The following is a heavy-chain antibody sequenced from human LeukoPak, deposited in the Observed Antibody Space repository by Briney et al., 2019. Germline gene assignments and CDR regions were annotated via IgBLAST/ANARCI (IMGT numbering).Heavy chain of an antibody. Sequence: PSETLSLTCTVSGGSISSYYWSWIRQPPGKGLEWIGYIYYSGSTNYNPSLKSRVTISVDTSKSQASLKLSSVTAADTAVYYCARDSRGGYGEFYVDYWGQGTLVTVSS. CDR3: ARDSRGGYGEFYVDY. D-gene: IGHD3-10*01. CDR1: GGSISSYY. CDR2: IYYSGST. J-gene: IGHJ4*02. V-gene: IGHV4-59*01.